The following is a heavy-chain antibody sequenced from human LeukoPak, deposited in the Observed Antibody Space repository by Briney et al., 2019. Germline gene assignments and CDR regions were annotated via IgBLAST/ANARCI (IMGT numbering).Heavy chain of an antibody. V-gene: IGHV3-48*03. J-gene: IGHJ4*02. CDR2: ISGSGSTI. CDR3: VREGRDTFDY. CDR1: GFPFSSYE. D-gene: IGHD5-24*01. Sequence: GGSLRLSCAASGFPFSSYEMNWVRQAPGKGLEWISYISGSGSTIYYADSVKGRFTISRDNAKKSLYLQMNGLRAEDTAVYSCVREGRDTFDYWGQGTLVTVSS.